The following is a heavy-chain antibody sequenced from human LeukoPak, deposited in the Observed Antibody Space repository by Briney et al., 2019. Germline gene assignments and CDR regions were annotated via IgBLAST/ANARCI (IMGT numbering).Heavy chain of an antibody. CDR1: GFTFNDYY. CDR2: INIGGTNT. CDR3: ATDGAGFDT. V-gene: IGHV3-11*01. J-gene: IGHJ5*02. Sequence: GGSLRLSCAASGFTFNDYYMSWIRQAPGKGLEWLPYINIGGTNTHYADSVKGRFTISRDNAKKSLYLEMNNLRAEDTAVYYCATDGAGFDTWGQGVLVTVSS.